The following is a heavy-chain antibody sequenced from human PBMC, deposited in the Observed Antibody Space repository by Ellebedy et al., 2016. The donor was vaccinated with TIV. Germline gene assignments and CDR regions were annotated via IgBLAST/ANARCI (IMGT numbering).Heavy chain of an antibody. D-gene: IGHD6-13*01. J-gene: IGHJ6*02. CDR3: ARDEVYSSSWYAYYYYGMDV. CDR1: GFTFSSYS. V-gene: IGHV3-48*01. CDR2: ISSSSSTI. Sequence: PGGSLRLSCAASGFTFSSYSMNWVRQAPGKGLEWVSYISSSSSTIYYADSVKGRFTISRDNAKNTLYLQMNSLRAEDTAVYYCARDEVYSSSWYAYYYYGMDVWGQGTTVTVSS.